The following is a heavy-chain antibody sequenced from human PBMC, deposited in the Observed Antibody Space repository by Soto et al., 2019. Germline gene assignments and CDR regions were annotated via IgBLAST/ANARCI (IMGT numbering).Heavy chain of an antibody. CDR2: IYYSGPT. CDR1: GGSVTSGTYY. CDR3: ARFEYTTRRGLDV. J-gene: IGHJ6*02. D-gene: IGHD6-6*01. V-gene: IGHV4-61*01. Sequence: QVHLQESGPGLVKPSETLSLTCAVSGGSVTSGTYYWGWIRQPPGKGLEWIGYIYYSGPTNYNPSLKSRDAVSVDTSNNQISLKLTSVTAADTAVYYCARFEYTTRRGLDVWGHGTTVTVSS.